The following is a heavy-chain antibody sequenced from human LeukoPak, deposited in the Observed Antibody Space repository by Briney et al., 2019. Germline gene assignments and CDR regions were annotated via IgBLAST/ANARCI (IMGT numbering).Heavy chain of an antibody. CDR3: ARAVVVAAGFDY. CDR1: GYTFTSYY. D-gene: IGHD2-15*01. CDR2: INPSGGST. Sequence: ASVKVSCKASGYTFTSYYMHWVRQAPGQGLEWMGIINPSGGSTSYAQKFQGRVTVTRDTSTSTVYMELSSLRSEDTAVYYCARAVVVAAGFDYWGQGTLVTVSS. J-gene: IGHJ4*02. V-gene: IGHV1-46*01.